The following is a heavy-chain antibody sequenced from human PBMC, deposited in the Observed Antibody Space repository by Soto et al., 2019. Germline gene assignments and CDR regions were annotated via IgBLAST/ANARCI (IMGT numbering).Heavy chain of an antibody. CDR2: ISYDGSNK. Sequence: GGSLRLSCAASGFTFSSYGMHWVRQAPGKGLEWVAVISYDGSNKYYADSVKGRFTISRDNSKNTLYLQMNSLGAEDTAAYYCAKAITLFSYYYGSGSYYYYGMDVWGQGTTVTVSS. D-gene: IGHD3-10*01. CDR3: AKAITLFSYYYGSGSYYYYGMDV. V-gene: IGHV3-30*18. CDR1: GFTFSSYG. J-gene: IGHJ6*02.